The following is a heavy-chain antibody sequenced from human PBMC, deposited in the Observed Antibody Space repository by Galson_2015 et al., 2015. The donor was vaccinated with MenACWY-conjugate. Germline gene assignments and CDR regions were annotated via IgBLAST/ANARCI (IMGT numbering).Heavy chain of an antibody. V-gene: IGHV3-74*01. CDR3: AVYGSRPTGYGNPWLS. CDR1: GFTFSTYW. J-gene: IGHJ5*02. CDR2: IAFDGSST. Sequence: SLRLSCAASGFTFSTYWMHWVRQAPGKGLVWVSRIAFDGSSTRYADSVRGRFTISRDNAKNTLYLQMNSLTAEDTAGYYCAVYGSRPTGYGNPWLSWGQGTLGPVSS. D-gene: IGHD2-2*01.